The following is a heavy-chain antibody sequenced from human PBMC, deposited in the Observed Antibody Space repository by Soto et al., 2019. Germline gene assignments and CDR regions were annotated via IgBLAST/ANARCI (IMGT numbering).Heavy chain of an antibody. V-gene: IGHV3-9*01. D-gene: IGHD6-13*01. CDR3: AKDIGVAAAGSTYYYGMDV. J-gene: IGHJ6*02. CDR1: GFTFDDYA. CDR2: ISWNSGSI. Sequence: GGSLRLSCAASGFTFDDYAMHWVRQAPGKGLEWVSGISWNSGSIGYADSVKGRFTISRDNAKNPLYLQMNSLRAEDTALYYCAKDIGVAAAGSTYYYGMDVWGQGTTVTVSS.